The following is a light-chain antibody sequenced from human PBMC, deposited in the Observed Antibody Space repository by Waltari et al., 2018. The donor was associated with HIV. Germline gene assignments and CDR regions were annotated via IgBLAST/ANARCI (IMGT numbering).Light chain of an antibody. CDR1: QSISSY. J-gene: IGKJ1*01. Sequence: IQMTQPPSSLSASLGDRLTITCRASQSISSYLNWYQQKPGKAPKLLIYAASSLQSGVPSRFSGSGSGTDFTLTISSLQPEDFATYYCQQSYSTPPAFGQGTKVEIK. V-gene: IGKV1-39*01. CDR2: AAS. CDR3: QQSYSTPPA.